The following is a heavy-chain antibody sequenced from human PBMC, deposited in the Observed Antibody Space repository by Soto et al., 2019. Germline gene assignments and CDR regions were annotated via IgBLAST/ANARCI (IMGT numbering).Heavy chain of an antibody. J-gene: IGHJ4*02. CDR1: GFTFSSYA. D-gene: IGHD6-19*01. Sequence: EVQLLESGGGLVQPGGSLRLSCAASGFTFSSYAMSWVRQAPGKGLEWVSAISGSGGSTYYADSVKGRFTISRDNSKNTLYLQMKSMRGEDTAVYDCAKDPYARSSGWCDYWGQGTLVTVSS. CDR3: AKDPYARSSGWCDY. CDR2: ISGSGGST. V-gene: IGHV3-23*01.